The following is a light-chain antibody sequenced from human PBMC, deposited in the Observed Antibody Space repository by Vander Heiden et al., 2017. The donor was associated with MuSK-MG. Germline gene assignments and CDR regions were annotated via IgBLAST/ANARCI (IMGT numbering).Light chain of an antibody. V-gene: IGKV3-15*01. CDR1: QSVSSN. Sequence: EIVMTQSPATLSVSPGERATLSCRASQSVSSNLAWYQQKPGQAPRRLIYGGSTRATGIPARLSGSGSGTEFTITISSLQSEDYAVEYCQQYNNWPQTFGQGTKVEIK. CDR2: GGS. J-gene: IGKJ1*01. CDR3: QQYNNWPQT.